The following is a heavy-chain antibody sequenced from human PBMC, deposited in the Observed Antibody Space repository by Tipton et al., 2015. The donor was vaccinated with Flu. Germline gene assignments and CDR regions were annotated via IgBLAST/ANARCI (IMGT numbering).Heavy chain of an antibody. J-gene: IGHJ4*02. CDR1: GDSVSTDFYY. CDR2: IYYTGTT. D-gene: IGHD5-18*01. Sequence: GLVKPSETLSLTCAVSGDSVSTDFYYWSWLRQPPGKGLEWIGYIYYTGTTKYNPSLQSRVTVSVDRAKKYFSLKLRSVTAADTAVYFCARDRSLAPGAMVDWGQGTRVTVSS. CDR3: ARDRSLAPGAMVD. V-gene: IGHV4-61*03.